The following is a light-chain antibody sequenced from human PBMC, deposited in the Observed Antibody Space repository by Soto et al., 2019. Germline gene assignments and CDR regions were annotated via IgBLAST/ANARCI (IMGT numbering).Light chain of an antibody. CDR1: QSVSSY. J-gene: IGKJ1*01. Sequence: EIVLTQSPATLSLSPGEGATLSCRASQSVSSYLAWYQQKPGQAPRLLIYNASNRATGIPARFSGSGSGTDFTLIISSLEPEDFAVYYCQQRSNWPVTFGLGTKVEV. CDR2: NAS. CDR3: QQRSNWPVT. V-gene: IGKV3-11*01.